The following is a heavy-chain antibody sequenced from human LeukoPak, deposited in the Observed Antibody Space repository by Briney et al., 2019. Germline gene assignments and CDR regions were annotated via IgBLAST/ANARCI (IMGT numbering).Heavy chain of an antibody. CDR1: GGTFSSYA. CDR2: IIPIFGTA. D-gene: IGHD4-17*01. Sequence: SVKVSCKASGGTFSSYAISWVRQAPGQGLEWMGRIIPIFGTANYAQKFQGRVTITTDESTSTAYMELSSLRSEDTAVYYCAREVDYAVYFDYWGQGTLVTVSS. V-gene: IGHV1-69*05. CDR3: AREVDYAVYFDY. J-gene: IGHJ4*02.